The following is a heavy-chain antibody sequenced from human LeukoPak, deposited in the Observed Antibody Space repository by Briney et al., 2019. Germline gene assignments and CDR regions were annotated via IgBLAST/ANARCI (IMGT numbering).Heavy chain of an antibody. J-gene: IGHJ4*02. Sequence: PGGSLRLSCVASGFLFSSFGMNWVRQTPGKGLEWVSYIGHDSSPIYYADFVKGRFTMSRDNAKNSLYLQMKSLRDEDAAVYYCARASRSGYDYWGQGTLVTVSS. CDR2: IGHDSSPI. CDR1: GFLFSSFG. CDR3: ARASRSGYDY. V-gene: IGHV3-48*02. D-gene: IGHD3-22*01.